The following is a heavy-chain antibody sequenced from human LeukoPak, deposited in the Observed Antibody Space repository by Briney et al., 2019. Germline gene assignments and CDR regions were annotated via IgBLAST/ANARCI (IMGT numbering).Heavy chain of an antibody. J-gene: IGHJ4*02. CDR1: GGSISSYY. Sequence: PSETLSLTCTVSGGSISSYYWSWIRQAPGKGLEWIGYIHYTGSTNYNPSLKSRVTISVDTSKNHFSLKLSSVTAADTAVYYCARMYDSSGYYYPFDYWAREPWSPSPQ. CDR3: ARMYDSSGYYYPFDY. CDR2: IHYTGST. D-gene: IGHD3-22*01. V-gene: IGHV4-59*08.